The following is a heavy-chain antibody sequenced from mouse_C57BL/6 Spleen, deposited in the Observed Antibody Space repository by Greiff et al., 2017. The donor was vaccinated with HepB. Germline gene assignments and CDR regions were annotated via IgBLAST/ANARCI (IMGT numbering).Heavy chain of an antibody. V-gene: IGHV1-4*01. D-gene: IGHD2-13*01. J-gene: IGHJ3*01. CDR1: GYTFTSYT. CDR2: INPSSGYT. CDR3: AKNGGDYPWFAY. Sequence: QVQLKESGAELARPGASVKMSCKASGYTFTSYTMHWVKQRPGQGLEWIGYINPSSGYTKYNQKFKDKATLTADKSSSTAYMQLSSLTSEDSAVYYGAKNGGDYPWFAYWGQGTLVTVSA.